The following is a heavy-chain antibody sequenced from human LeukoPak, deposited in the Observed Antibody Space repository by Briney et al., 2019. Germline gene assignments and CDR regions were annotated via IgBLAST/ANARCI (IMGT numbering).Heavy chain of an antibody. J-gene: IGHJ4*02. CDR3: ARQVWGSYRRFDY. D-gene: IGHD3-16*02. Sequence: PGGSLRLSCAASGFAFSSYAMHWVRQPPGKGLEWIGSIYYSGSTYYNPSLKSRVTISVDTSKNQFSLKLSSVTAADTAVYYCARQVWGSYRRFDYWGQGTLVTVSS. CDR2: IYYSGST. CDR1: GFAFSSYAMH. V-gene: IGHV4-39*01.